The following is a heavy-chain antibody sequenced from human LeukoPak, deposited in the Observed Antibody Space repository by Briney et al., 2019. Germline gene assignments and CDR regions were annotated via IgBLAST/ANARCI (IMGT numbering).Heavy chain of an antibody. D-gene: IGHD3-10*01. Sequence: ASVKVSCKASGYTFTGYYMHWVRQAPGQGLEWMGWINPNSGGTNYAQKFQGRVTMTRDTSISTAYMELSRLRSDDMAVYYCARDLRFGELSDYWGQGTLVTVSS. V-gene: IGHV1-2*02. CDR3: ARDLRFGELSDY. CDR2: INPNSGGT. J-gene: IGHJ4*02. CDR1: GYTFTGYY.